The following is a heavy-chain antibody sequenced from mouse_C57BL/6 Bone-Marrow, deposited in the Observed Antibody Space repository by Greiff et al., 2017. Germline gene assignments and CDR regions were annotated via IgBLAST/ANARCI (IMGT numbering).Heavy chain of an antibody. CDR3: TTLYSNYVAMDY. V-gene: IGHV14-4*01. J-gene: IGHJ4*01. CDR1: GFNIKDDY. CDR2: IDPENGDT. D-gene: IGHD2-5*01. Sequence: VQLKESGAELVRPGASVKLSCTASGFNIKDDYMHWVKQRPEQGLEWIGWIDPENGDTEYASKFQGKATITADTSSNTAYLQLSSLTSEDAAVYYCTTLYSNYVAMDYWGQGTSVTVSS.